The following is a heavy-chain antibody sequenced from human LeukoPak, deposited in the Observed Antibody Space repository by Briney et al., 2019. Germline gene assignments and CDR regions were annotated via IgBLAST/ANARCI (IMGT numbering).Heavy chain of an antibody. J-gene: IGHJ6*02. CDR1: GFTFSSYS. Sequence: GGALRLSCAASGFTFSSYSMNWVRQAPGKGLEWVSSISRSSSYIYYADSVKGRFAISRDNAKNSLYLQMNSLRAEDTAVYYCARDVQVDYGGNSFYYYYYGMDVWGQGTTVTVSS. CDR2: ISRSSSYI. CDR3: ARDVQVDYGGNSFYYYYYGMDV. V-gene: IGHV3-21*01. D-gene: IGHD4-23*01.